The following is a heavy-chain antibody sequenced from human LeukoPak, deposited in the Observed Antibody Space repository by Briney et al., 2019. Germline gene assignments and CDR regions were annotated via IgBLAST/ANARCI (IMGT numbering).Heavy chain of an antibody. CDR3: AKGHVRYGDFDY. CDR1: GITFSSHA. J-gene: IGHJ4*02. D-gene: IGHD4-17*01. Sequence: PGGSLRLSCAAPGITFSSHAMSWGPPAPGKGLEWVSAISGSGGSTYYADSVKGRFTISRDNSKNTLYLQMNSLRAEDTAVYYCAKGHVRYGDFDYWGQGTLVTVSS. CDR2: ISGSGGST. V-gene: IGHV3-23*01.